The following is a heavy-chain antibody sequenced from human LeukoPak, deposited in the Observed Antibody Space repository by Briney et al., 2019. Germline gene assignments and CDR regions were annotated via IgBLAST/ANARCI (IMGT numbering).Heavy chain of an antibody. CDR3: ASTMVRGALYGPLDY. V-gene: IGHV1-46*01. CDR2: INPSGGST. D-gene: IGHD3-10*01. J-gene: IGHJ4*02. Sequence: ASVKVSCKASGGTFSSYAISWVRQAPGQGLEWMGIINPSGGSTSYAQKFQGRVTMTRDMSTSTVYMELSSLRSEDTAVYYCASTMVRGALYGPLDYWGQGTLVTVSS. CDR1: GGTFSSYA.